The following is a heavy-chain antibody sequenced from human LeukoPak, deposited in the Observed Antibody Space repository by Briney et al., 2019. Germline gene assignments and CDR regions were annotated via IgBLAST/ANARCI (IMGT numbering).Heavy chain of an antibody. CDR1: GGSISSYY. D-gene: IGHD2-2*01. CDR2: IYYSGST. V-gene: IGHV4-59*01. Sequence: PSETLSLTCTVTGGSISSYYWSWIRQPPGKGLEWIGYIYYSGSTNYNPSLKGRVTISVDTSKNQFSLKLSSVTAADTAVYYCARAPGYCSSTSCYFFGAFDIWGRGTMVTVSS. J-gene: IGHJ3*02. CDR3: ARAPGYCSSTSCYFFGAFDI.